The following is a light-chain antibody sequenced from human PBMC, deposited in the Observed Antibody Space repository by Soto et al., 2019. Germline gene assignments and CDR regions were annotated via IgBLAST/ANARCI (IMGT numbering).Light chain of an antibody. CDR3: MQALQTPPT. CDR1: QSLLHSNGYNY. Sequence: DIVMTQSPLSLPVTPGEPASISCRSSQSLLHSNGYNYLDWYLQKPGQSPHLLIYLGSNRASGVPYRFSGSGSGTDFTLKISRVEAEDVGVYYCMQALQTPPTFGGGNKVEIK. V-gene: IGKV2-28*01. J-gene: IGKJ4*01. CDR2: LGS.